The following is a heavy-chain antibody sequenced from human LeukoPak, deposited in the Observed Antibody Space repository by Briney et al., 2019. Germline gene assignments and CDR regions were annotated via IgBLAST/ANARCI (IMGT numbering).Heavy chain of an antibody. CDR1: GFTFSSYW. CDR2: IKQDGSEK. V-gene: IGHV3-7*03. CDR3: AKGGSSWSEIDY. D-gene: IGHD6-13*01. Sequence: GGSLRLSCAASGFTFSSYWMSWVRQAPGKGLEWVANIKQDGSEKYYVDSVKGRFTISRDNSKNTLYLQMNSLRAEDTAVYYCAKGGSSWSEIDYWGQGTLVTVSS. J-gene: IGHJ4*02.